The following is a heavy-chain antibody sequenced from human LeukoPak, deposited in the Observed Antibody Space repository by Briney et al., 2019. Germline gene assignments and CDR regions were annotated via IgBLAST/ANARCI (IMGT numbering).Heavy chain of an antibody. J-gene: IGHJ4*02. V-gene: IGHV1-69*05. Sequence: SVKVSCKASGGTFSSYAISWGRQAPGQGLEWMGRIIPIFGTANYAQKFQGRVTITTDESTSTAYMELSSLRSEDTAVYYCARGDGYNYFDYWGQGTLVTVSS. D-gene: IGHD5-24*01. CDR3: ARGDGYNYFDY. CDR1: GGTFSSYA. CDR2: IIPIFGTA.